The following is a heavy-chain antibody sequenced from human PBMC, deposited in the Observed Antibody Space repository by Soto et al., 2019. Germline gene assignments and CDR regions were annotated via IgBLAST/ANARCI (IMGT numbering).Heavy chain of an antibody. CDR3: ARQAAAGKYYYAMDF. V-gene: IGHV5-51*01. CDR2: IYPGDSDT. D-gene: IGHD6-13*01. J-gene: IGHJ6*02. CDR1: GYSFTTYW. Sequence: GESLKISCKGSGYSFTTYWIGWVRQMPGKGLEGMVIIYPGDSDTRYGPSFQGQVTISADKSINTTYLQWSSLKASDTAIYYCARQAAAGKYYYAMDFWGQGTTVTVSS.